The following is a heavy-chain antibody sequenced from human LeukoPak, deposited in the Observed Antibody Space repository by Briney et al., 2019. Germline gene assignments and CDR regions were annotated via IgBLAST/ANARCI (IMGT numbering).Heavy chain of an antibody. D-gene: IGHD6-6*01. V-gene: IGHV4-59*08. CDR2: IYYSGST. CDR3: ARHGVAARGTGYFDY. CDR1: GGSISTYY. Sequence: PSETLSLTCTVSGGSISTYYWSWIRQPPGKGLEWIGYIYYSGSTNYNPSLKSRVTISVDTSNNQFSLKLTSVTAADTALYYCARHGVAARGTGYFDYWGQGTLVTVSP. J-gene: IGHJ4*02.